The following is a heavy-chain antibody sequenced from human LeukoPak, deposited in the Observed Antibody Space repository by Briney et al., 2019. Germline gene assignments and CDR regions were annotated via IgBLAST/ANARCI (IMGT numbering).Heavy chain of an antibody. CDR2: ISYAGSNK. CDR1: GFTFSSYA. Sequence: GGSLRLSCAASGFTFSSYAMHWVRQAPGKGLEWVAVISYAGSNKFYADSVRGRVTISRDNSKNTLHLQMNSLRAEDTAVYYCAGSGYYYYYYMDVWGKGTTVTISS. J-gene: IGHJ6*03. CDR3: AGSGYYYYYYMDV. D-gene: IGHD6-25*01. V-gene: IGHV3-30-3*01.